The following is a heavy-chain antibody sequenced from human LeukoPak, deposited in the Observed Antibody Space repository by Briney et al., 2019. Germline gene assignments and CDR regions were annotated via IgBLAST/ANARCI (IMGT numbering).Heavy chain of an antibody. Sequence: GGSLRLSCAASGFTFSTYDMHWVRQAPGKGLEWVAVIWYDGSTKYSADSVKGRFTISRDNSKNTLYLQMNSLRAEDTAVYYCAKDYCSSTSCYFDYWGQGTLVTVSS. CDR1: GFTFSTYD. CDR2: IWYDGSTK. CDR3: AKDYCSSTSCYFDY. V-gene: IGHV3-30*02. D-gene: IGHD2-2*01. J-gene: IGHJ4*02.